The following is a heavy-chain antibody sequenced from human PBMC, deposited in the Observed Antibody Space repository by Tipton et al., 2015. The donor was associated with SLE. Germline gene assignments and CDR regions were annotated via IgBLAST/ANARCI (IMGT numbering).Heavy chain of an antibody. CDR3: ARNHLITSY. J-gene: IGHJ4*02. V-gene: IGHV3-7*01. D-gene: IGHD3-16*01. CDR1: GFTFSDYY. CDR2: IKEDGSVK. Sequence: SLRLSCAASGFTFSDYYMSWVRQAPGKGLEWVANIKEDGSVKNYVGSVKGRFTISRDNANNSLYLQMNSLRAEDTAVYYCARNHLITSYGGQGTLVTVSS.